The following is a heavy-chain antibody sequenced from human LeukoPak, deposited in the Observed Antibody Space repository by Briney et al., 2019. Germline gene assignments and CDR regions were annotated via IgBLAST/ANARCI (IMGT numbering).Heavy chain of an antibody. J-gene: IGHJ4*02. CDR1: GFSFSSYA. CDR3: AKDLTPLMGYCGRTSCYGPDY. Sequence: GGSLRLSCTASGFSFSSYALHWVRQAPGKGLEWVAVTSSDGSKRFYDDSVKDRFTISRDNSRNTLYLQMNSLRGDDTAVYYCAKDLTPLMGYCGRTSCYGPDYWGQGTLVTISS. CDR2: TSSDGSKR. V-gene: IGHV3-30*18. D-gene: IGHD2-2*01.